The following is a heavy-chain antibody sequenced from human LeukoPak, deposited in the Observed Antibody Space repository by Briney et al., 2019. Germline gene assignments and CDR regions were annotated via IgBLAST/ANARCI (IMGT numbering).Heavy chain of an antibody. D-gene: IGHD3-10*01. CDR2: INHSGST. CDR1: GGSFSGYY. Sequence: SETLSLTCAVYGGSFSGYYWSWIRQPPGKGLGWIGEINHSGSTNYNPSLKSRVTISVDTSKNQFSLKLSSVTAADTAVYYCARGQVRGVRRYYYNWFDPWGQGTLVTVSS. CDR3: ARGQVRGVRRYYYNWFDP. J-gene: IGHJ5*02. V-gene: IGHV4-34*01.